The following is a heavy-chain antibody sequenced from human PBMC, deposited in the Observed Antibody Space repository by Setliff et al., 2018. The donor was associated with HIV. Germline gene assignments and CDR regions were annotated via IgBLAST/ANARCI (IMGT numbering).Heavy chain of an antibody. CDR3: ASSTLHRNYFDY. J-gene: IGHJ4*02. V-gene: IGHV4-30-4*08. D-gene: IGHD3-10*01. CDR1: GGSVSSGDYY. CDR2: ISSSGST. Sequence: SETLSLTCTVSGGSVSSGDYYYNWIRQSPGKGLEWLGYISSSGSTLYTPSLKSRIAISVDTSKNQFSLKLYSVSAADTAFYYCASSTLHRNYFDYWGQGTLVTVSS.